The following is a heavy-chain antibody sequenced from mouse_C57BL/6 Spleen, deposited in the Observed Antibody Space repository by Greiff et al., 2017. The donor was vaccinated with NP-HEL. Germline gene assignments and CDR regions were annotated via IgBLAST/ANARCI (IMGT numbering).Heavy chain of an antibody. CDR3: ARRHDGWYFDV. CDR2: INPDSSTI. J-gene: IGHJ1*03. CDR1: GVDFSRYW. V-gene: IGHV4-1*01. Sequence: EADGVDFSRYWMSWVRRAPGKGLEWIGEINPDSSTINYAPSLKDKFIISRDNAKNTLYLQMSKVRSEDTALYYCARRHDGWYFDVWGTGTTVTVSS. D-gene: IGHD2-12*01.